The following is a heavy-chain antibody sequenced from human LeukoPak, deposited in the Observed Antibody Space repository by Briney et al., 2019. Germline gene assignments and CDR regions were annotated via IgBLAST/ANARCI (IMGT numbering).Heavy chain of an antibody. CDR3: TTDHVLLWFGEEDY. CDR2: IKSKTDGGTT. J-gene: IGHJ4*02. Sequence: GGSLRLSCAASGFTFSNAWMSWVRQAPGKGLEWVGRIKSKTDGGTTDYAAPVKGRFTISRDDSKNTLYLQMNSLKTEDTAVYYCTTDHVLLWFGEEDYWGQGTLVTVSS. V-gene: IGHV3-15*01. CDR1: GFTFSNAW. D-gene: IGHD3-10*01.